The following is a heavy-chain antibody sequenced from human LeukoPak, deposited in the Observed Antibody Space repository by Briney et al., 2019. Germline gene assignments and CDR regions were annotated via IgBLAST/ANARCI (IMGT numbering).Heavy chain of an antibody. Sequence: ASVKVSCKASGYTFSSYYMHWGRQAPGQGLEWMGLINPGGGSTTSAQKFQGRVTMTRDTSTRTVYMELSSLRSDDTAVYYCAKTHRDSSDYPHDAFDIWGQGTMVTVSS. J-gene: IGHJ3*02. V-gene: IGHV1-46*01. CDR3: AKTHRDSSDYPHDAFDI. CDR1: GYTFSSYY. D-gene: IGHD3-22*01. CDR2: INPGGGST.